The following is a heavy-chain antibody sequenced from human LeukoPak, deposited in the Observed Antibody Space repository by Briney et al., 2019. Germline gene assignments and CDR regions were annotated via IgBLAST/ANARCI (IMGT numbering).Heavy chain of an antibody. D-gene: IGHD3-16*02. J-gene: IGHJ4*02. CDR2: IYHSGST. CDR3: ARGSLFYDYVWGSYRPNYFDY. Sequence: SQTLSLTCAVSGGSISSGGYSWSWIRQPPGKGLEWIGYIYHSGSTYYNPSLKGRVTISVDRSKNQFSLKLSSVTAADTAVYYCARGSLFYDYVWGSYRPNYFDYWGQGTLVTVSS. CDR1: GGSISSGGYS. V-gene: IGHV4-30-2*01.